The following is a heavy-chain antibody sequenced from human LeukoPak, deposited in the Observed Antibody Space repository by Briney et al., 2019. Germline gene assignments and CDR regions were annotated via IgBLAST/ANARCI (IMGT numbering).Heavy chain of an antibody. Sequence: GGSLSPSCAASGFTFSSYSMNWFRQAPGKGRKWVPSISSSSSYIYYADSVKGRFTISRDNAKNSLYLQMNSLRAEDTAVYYCARDLDSSSWEEVDYWGQGTLVTVSS. CDR2: ISSSSSYI. J-gene: IGHJ4*02. V-gene: IGHV3-21*01. CDR3: ARDLDSSSWEEVDY. D-gene: IGHD6-13*01. CDR1: GFTFSSYS.